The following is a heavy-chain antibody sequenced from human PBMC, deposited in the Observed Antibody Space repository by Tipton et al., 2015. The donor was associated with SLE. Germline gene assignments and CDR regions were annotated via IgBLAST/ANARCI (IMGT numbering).Heavy chain of an antibody. CDR2: FTRSGGT. Sequence: TLSLTCAASSGSFSDYWWSWIRQPPGKGLEWIGEFTRSGGTNYNPSLKSRVSISADRSKNQFSLKLSSVTAADTAVYYCASPNSGRWYYFDYWGQGTLVTVSS. CDR3: ASPNSGRWYYFDY. CDR1: SGSFSDYW. D-gene: IGHD2-15*01. V-gene: IGHV4-34*01. J-gene: IGHJ4*02.